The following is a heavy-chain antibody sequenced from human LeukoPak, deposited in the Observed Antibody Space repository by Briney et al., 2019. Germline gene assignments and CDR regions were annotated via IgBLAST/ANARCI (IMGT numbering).Heavy chain of an antibody. CDR2: IKQDGSEK. CDR1: RFTLSNYW. D-gene: IGHD2-8*01. Sequence: GGSLRLSCAASRFTLSNYWMSWVRQAPGKGLQWVANIKQDGSEKYYVDSVRGRFTISRDNAKNSIYLQINSLRAGDSAVYYCARDNGGRAFDLWGHGTMVTVSS. J-gene: IGHJ3*01. CDR3: ARDNGGRAFDL. V-gene: IGHV3-7*01.